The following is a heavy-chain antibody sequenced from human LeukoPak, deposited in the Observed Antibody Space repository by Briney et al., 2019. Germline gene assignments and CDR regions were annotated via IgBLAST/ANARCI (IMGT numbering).Heavy chain of an antibody. CDR2: IIPIFGTA. CDR1: GGTFISYA. CDR3: ARTIVVVPAATSYYYYYMDV. D-gene: IGHD2-2*01. Sequence: SVKVSCKASGGTFISYAISWVRQAPGQGLEWMGGIIPIFGTANYAQKFQGRVTITADESTSTAYMELSSLRSEDTAVYYCARTIVVVPAATSYYYYYMDVWGKGTTVTVSS. J-gene: IGHJ6*03. V-gene: IGHV1-69*13.